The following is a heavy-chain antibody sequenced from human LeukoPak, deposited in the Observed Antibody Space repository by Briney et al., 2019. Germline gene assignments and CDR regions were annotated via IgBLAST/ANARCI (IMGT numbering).Heavy chain of an antibody. Sequence: GGSLRLSCAASGFTVSSNCMSWVRQAPGKGLEWVSVIYSGGSTYYADSVKGRFTISRDNSKNTLYLQMNSLRAEDTAVYYCARVGYCSSTSCPSTYYYYYGMDVWGQGTTVTVSS. CDR3: ARVGYCSSTSCPSTYYYYYGMDV. V-gene: IGHV3-66*01. D-gene: IGHD2-2*03. CDR2: IYSGGST. J-gene: IGHJ6*02. CDR1: GFTVSSNC.